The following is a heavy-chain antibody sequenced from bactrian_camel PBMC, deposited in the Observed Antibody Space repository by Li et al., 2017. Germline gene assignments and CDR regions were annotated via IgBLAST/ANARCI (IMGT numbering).Heavy chain of an antibody. J-gene: IGHJ4*01. CDR1: GVSYWRYC. V-gene: IGHV3S55*01. D-gene: IGHD5*01. CDR3: AARLCGALGSLAAHLYTN. CDR2: FERDGLT. Sequence: HVQLVESGGGSVQTGGSLRLSCVASGVSYWRYCMGWFRQAPGEEREGVAGFERDGLTQYADSVKGRFTISKDNIKITLYLQMDSLKPEDTGLYYCAARLCGALGSLAAHLYTNWGQGTQVTVS.